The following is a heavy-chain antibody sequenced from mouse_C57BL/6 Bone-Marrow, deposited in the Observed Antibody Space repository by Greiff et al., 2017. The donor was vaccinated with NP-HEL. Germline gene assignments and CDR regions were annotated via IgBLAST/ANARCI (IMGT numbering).Heavy chain of an antibody. V-gene: IGHV8-8*01. CDR1: GFSLSTFGMG. D-gene: IGHD2-10*02. J-gene: IGHJ4*01. CDR3: ARMYGFFYAMDY. Sequence: QVTLKVSGPGILQPSQTLSLTCSFSGFSLSTFGMGVGWLRQPSGKGLEWLAHIWWDDDKYYNPALKSRLTIPKYTSKNHVLLNIAKVETSDTATYDCARMYGFFYAMDYWGQGTSVTVSS. CDR2: IWWDDDK.